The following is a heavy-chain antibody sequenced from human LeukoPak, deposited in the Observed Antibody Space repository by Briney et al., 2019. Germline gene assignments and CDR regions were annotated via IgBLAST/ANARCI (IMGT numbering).Heavy chain of an antibody. Sequence: GGSLRLSCAASGFTFSSYAMSWVRQAPGKGLEWVSAISGSGGSTCYADSVKGRFTISRDNSKNTLYLQMNSLRAEDTAVYYCAKDQDIVVVPAAQDWGQGTLVTVSS. J-gene: IGHJ4*02. CDR2: ISGSGGST. CDR1: GFTFSSYA. D-gene: IGHD2-2*01. V-gene: IGHV3-23*01. CDR3: AKDQDIVVVPAAQD.